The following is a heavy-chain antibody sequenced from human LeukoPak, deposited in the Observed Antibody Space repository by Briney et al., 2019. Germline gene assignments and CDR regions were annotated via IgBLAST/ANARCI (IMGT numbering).Heavy chain of an antibody. CDR3: ANGGFPTTVTTT. D-gene: IGHD4-17*01. V-gene: IGHV3-23*01. J-gene: IGHJ5*02. Sequence: GGSLRLSCAASGFTFSSYAMSWVRQAPGKGLEWVSAISGSGGSTYYADSVKGRFTISRDNSKNTLYLQMNSLRAEDTAVYYCANGGFPTTVTTTWGQGTPVTVSS. CDR2: ISGSGGST. CDR1: GFTFSSYA.